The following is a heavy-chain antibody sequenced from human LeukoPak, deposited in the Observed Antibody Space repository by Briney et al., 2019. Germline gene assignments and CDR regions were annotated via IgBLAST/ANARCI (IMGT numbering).Heavy chain of an antibody. D-gene: IGHD1-1*01. J-gene: IGHJ5*02. CDR1: GGTFSSYA. CDR3: ARGGTVQLERWCNLGDFDP. CDR2: INPNSGGT. V-gene: IGHV1-2*02. Sequence: GASVKVSCKASGGTFSSYAISWVRQAPGQGLEWMGGINPNSGGTNYAQKFQGRVTMTRDTSISTAYMELSRLRSDDTAVYYCARGGTVQLERWCNLGDFDPWGQGTLVTVSS.